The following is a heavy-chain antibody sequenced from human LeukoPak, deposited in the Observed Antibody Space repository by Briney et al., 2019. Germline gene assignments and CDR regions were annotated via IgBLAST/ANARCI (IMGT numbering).Heavy chain of an antibody. CDR2: IYYSGST. Sequence: SETLSLTCTVSGGSISSSSYYWGWIRQPPGKGLEWIGSIYYSGSTYYNPSLKSRVTISVDTSKNQFSLKLSSVTAADTAVYYCARLVPYYYDSSGYYPLDYWGHGNLVTVSS. J-gene: IGHJ4*01. D-gene: IGHD3-22*01. V-gene: IGHV4-39*01. CDR3: ARLVPYYYDSSGYYPLDY. CDR1: GGSISSSSYY.